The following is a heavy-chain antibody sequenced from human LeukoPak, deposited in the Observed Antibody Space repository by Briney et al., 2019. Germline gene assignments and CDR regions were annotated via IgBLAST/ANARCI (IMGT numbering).Heavy chain of an antibody. CDR3: ARDSYGDYAALEYFQH. J-gene: IGHJ1*01. V-gene: IGHV1-69*04. CDR1: GGTFSSYA. D-gene: IGHD4-17*01. CDR2: IIPILGIT. Sequence: SVKVSCKASGGTFSSYAISWVRQAPGQGLEWMGRIIPILGITNYAQKFQGRVTITADKSTSTAYMELSSLRSEDTAVYYCARDSYGDYAALEYFQHWGQGTLVTVSS.